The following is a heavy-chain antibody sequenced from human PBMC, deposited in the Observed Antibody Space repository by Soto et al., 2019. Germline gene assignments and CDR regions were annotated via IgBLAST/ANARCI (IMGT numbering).Heavy chain of an antibody. CDR2: ISGSGGST. J-gene: IGHJ6*02. D-gene: IGHD6-6*01. CDR1: GFTFSSYA. V-gene: IGHV3-23*01. Sequence: GGSLRLSCAASGFTFSSYAMSWVRQAPGKGLEWVSAISGSGGSTYYADSVKGRFTISRDNSKNPLYLQMNSLRAEDTAIYYCAKVGSINSSSSRAGGGVGFGNSGYYGMDVWGQGTTVTVSS. CDR3: AKVGSINSSSSRAGGGVGFGNSGYYGMDV.